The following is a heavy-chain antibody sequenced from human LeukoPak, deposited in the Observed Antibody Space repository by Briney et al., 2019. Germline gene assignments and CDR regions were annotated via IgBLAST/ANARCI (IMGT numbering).Heavy chain of an antibody. CDR3: AKGGYSSGWALDY. Sequence: GGSLRLSCAASGFTFSSYAMSWVRQAPGKGLEWVSAISGSGGSTYYADSVKGRFTISRDNSKNTLYLQMNSLRAEDTAIYYCAKGGYSSGWALDYWGQGTLVTVSS. CDR2: ISGSGGST. V-gene: IGHV3-23*01. J-gene: IGHJ4*02. CDR1: GFTFSSYA. D-gene: IGHD6-19*01.